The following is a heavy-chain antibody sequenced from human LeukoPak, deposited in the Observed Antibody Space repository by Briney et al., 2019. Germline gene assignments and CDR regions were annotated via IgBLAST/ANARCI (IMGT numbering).Heavy chain of an antibody. Sequence: SETLSLTCTVSGGSISSYYWGWIRQPPGKGLEWIGSIYYSGSTYYNPSLKSRVTISVDTSKNQFSLKLSSVTAADTAVYYCAEGDYDILTGYAEPFDYWGQGTLVTVSS. CDR3: AEGDYDILTGYAEPFDY. V-gene: IGHV4-39*07. J-gene: IGHJ4*02. CDR2: IYYSGST. CDR1: GGSISSYY. D-gene: IGHD3-9*01.